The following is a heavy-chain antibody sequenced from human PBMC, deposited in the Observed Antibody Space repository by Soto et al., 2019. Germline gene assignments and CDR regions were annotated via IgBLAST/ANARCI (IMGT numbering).Heavy chain of an antibody. CDR3: ARVGRWLHLPGGMDV. CDR2: ISAYNGNT. V-gene: IGHV1-18*01. Sequence: QVQLVQSGAEVKKPGASVKVSCKASGYTFTSYGISWVRQAPGQGLEWMGWISAYNGNTNYAQKLQGRVTMTTDTSTSTGYMELRSLRSDDTAVYDCARVGRWLHLPGGMDVWGQGTTVTVSS. CDR1: GYTFTSYG. D-gene: IGHD5-12*01. J-gene: IGHJ6*02.